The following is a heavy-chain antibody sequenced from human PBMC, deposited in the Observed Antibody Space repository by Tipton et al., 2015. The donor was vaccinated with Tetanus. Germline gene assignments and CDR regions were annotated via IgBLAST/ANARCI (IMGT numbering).Heavy chain of an antibody. V-gene: IGHV3-53*01. J-gene: IGHJ6*02. CDR2: IYSGGST. D-gene: IGHD2-2*01. Sequence: CAASGFTVSSNYMSWVRQAPGKGLEWVSVIYSGGSTYYADSVKGRFTISRDNSKNTLYLQMNSLRAEDTAVYYCARDHGVVVPAAIRAYGMDVWGQGTTVTVSS. CDR1: GFTVSSNY. CDR3: ARDHGVVVPAAIRAYGMDV.